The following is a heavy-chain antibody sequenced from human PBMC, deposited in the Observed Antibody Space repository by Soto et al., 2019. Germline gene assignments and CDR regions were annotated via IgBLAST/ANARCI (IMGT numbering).Heavy chain of an antibody. CDR1: GYIFTNYG. CDR2: ISAYNGDT. CDR3: ARGGGGRGGWFDP. V-gene: IGHV1-18*01. D-gene: IGHD2-15*01. J-gene: IGHJ5*02. Sequence: QGQLVQSGSEMKKPGASVKVSCKASGYIFTNYGISWVRQAPGQGLECMGWISAYNGDTKYAQKFQGRVTMTTDTSTSTAYMELRSLRADDTAVYYCARGGGGRGGWFDPWGQGTLVTVSS.